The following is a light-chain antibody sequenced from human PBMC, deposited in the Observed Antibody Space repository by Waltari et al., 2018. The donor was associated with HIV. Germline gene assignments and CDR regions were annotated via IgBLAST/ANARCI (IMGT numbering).Light chain of an antibody. CDR3: AAWDDSLHGEL. J-gene: IGLJ2*01. Sequence: QSVLTQTPSLSGTPGQRVTISCSGGYSNIGSNTVNWYQQFPGPAPSLLIYSINLRPSGVPDRFSGSKSGTSASLVISELQSQDEADYHCAAWDDSLHGELFGGGTKLTVL. CDR2: SIN. CDR1: YSNIGSNT. V-gene: IGLV1-44*01.